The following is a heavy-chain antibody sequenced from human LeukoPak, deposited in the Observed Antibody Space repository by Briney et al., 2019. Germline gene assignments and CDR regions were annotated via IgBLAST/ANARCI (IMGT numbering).Heavy chain of an antibody. J-gene: IGHJ4*02. CDR2: ISYDGSNK. CDR1: GFTFSSYG. V-gene: IGHV3-30*03. D-gene: IGHD6-25*01. CDR3: APGIAAH. Sequence: PGRSLRLSCAASGFTFSSYGMHWVRQAPGKGLEWVAVISYDGSNKYYADSVKGRFTISRDNSKNTLYLQMNSLRAEDTAVYYCAPGIAAHWGQGTLVTVSS.